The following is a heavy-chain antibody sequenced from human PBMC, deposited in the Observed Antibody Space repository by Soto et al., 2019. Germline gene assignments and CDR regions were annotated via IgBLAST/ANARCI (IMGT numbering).Heavy chain of an antibody. D-gene: IGHD1-26*01. CDR2: ISWDGGST. CDR3: AKDNSGSYYGGTYNWFDP. CDR1: GFTFDDYT. V-gene: IGHV3-43*01. J-gene: IGHJ5*02. Sequence: GGSLRLSCAASGFTFDDYTMHWVRQAPGKGLEWVSLISWDGGSTYYADSVKGRFTISRDNSKNSLYLQMNSLRTEDTALYYCAKDNSGSYYGGTYNWFDPWGQGTLLTVSS.